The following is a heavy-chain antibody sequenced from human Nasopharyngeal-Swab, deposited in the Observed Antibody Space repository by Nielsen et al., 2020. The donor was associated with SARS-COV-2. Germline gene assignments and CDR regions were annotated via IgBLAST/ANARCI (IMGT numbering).Heavy chain of an antibody. CDR3: AREGSGYDLWY. CDR2: IIPILGIA. V-gene: IGHV1-69*04. J-gene: IGHJ4*02. CDR1: GYTLTELS. Sequence: SVKVSCKVSGYTLTELSMHWVRQAPGQGLEWMGRIIPILGIANHAQKFQGRVTITADKSTSTAYMELSSLRSEDTAVYYCAREGSGYDLWYWGQGTLVTVSS. D-gene: IGHD5-12*01.